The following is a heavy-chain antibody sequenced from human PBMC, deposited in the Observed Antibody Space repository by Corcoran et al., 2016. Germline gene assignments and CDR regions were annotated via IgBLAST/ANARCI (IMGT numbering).Heavy chain of an antibody. V-gene: IGHV3-21*01. D-gene: IGHD2-15*01. CDR2: ISSSSSYI. CDR3: ARGGGPDAFDI. Sequence: EVQLVESGGGLVKPGGSLRLSCAASGFTFSSYSMNWVRQAPGKGLEWVSSISSSSSYIYYADSVKGRFTIARDNAKNSLYLQMNRLRAEDTAVYYCARGGGPDAFDIWGQGTIVTGSS. CDR1: GFTFSSYS. J-gene: IGHJ3*02.